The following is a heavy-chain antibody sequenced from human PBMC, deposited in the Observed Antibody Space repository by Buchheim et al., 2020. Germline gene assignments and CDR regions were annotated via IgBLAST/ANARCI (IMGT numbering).Heavy chain of an antibody. CDR1: GASINSGGYY. Sequence: HLQGSGPGLVRPSETLSLTCTVSGASINSGGYYWDWVRQPPGKGLEWVGHIYSGGSTYFNPPLKSRVTISFDASNNQFSLMLTSVTAADTGTYYCARGSYQTGWRGFSYYSMDVWGQGT. V-gene: IGHV4-39*07. J-gene: IGHJ6*02. CDR2: IYSGGST. CDR3: ARGSYQTGWRGFSYYSMDV. D-gene: IGHD6-19*01.